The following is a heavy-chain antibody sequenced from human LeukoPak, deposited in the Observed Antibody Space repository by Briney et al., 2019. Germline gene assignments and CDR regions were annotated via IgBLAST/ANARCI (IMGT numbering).Heavy chain of an antibody. CDR3: AKTPFRGISGHPDY. CDR1: GFTFSSYA. CDR2: ISYDGSNK. J-gene: IGHJ4*02. Sequence: PGGSLRLSCAASGFTFSSYAMHWVRQAPGKGLEWVAVISYDGSNKYYADSVKGRFTISRDNSKNTLYLQMNSLRAEDTAVYYCAKTPFRGISGHPDYWGQGTLVTVSS. D-gene: IGHD3-10*01. V-gene: IGHV3-30*04.